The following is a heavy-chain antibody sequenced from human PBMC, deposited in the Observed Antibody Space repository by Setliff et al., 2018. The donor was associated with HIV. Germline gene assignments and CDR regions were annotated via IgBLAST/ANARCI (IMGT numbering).Heavy chain of an antibody. J-gene: IGHJ4*02. CDR2: IFSSGST. Sequence: SETLSLTCTVSGDSISSYSWNWIRQSPGGGLEWIGFIFSSGSTKYNPSLQSRVTMSIDTSKNQFSLRLTSVTAADTAVYYWARLRQWLAFFDSWGQGTLVTVSS. CDR3: ARLRQWLAFFDS. D-gene: IGHD6-19*01. CDR1: GDSISSYS. V-gene: IGHV4-4*09.